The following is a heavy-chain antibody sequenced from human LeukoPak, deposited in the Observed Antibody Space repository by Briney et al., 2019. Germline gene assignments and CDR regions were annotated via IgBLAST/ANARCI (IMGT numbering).Heavy chain of an antibody. J-gene: IGHJ6*02. D-gene: IGHD3-10*01. Sequence: ASVKVSCKASGYTFTSYDINWVRQATGQGLEWMGWMNPNSGNTGYAQKFQGRVTMTRNTSISTAYMELSSLRSEDMAVYYCARDPGPFYYGSGSPQPTYYGMDVWGQGTTVTVSS. CDR3: ARDPGPFYYGSGSPQPTYYGMDV. CDR1: GYTFTSYD. V-gene: IGHV1-8*01. CDR2: MNPNSGNT.